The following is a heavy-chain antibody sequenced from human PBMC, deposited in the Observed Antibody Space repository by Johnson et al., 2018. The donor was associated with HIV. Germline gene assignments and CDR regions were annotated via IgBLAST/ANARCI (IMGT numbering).Heavy chain of an antibody. J-gene: IGHJ3*02. D-gene: IGHD2-21*02. CDR1: GFTFSDYY. CDR3: ARGCGDCYPGDDAFDI. Sequence: QVQLVESGGGVVQPGGSLRLSCAASGFTFSDYYMSWIRQAPGKGLEWVSYISSSGSTIYYADSVKGRFTISRDNAKNSLYLQMNSLRAEDMAVYYCARGCGDCYPGDDAFDIWGQVTMVTVSS. V-gene: IGHV3-11*04. CDR2: ISSSGSTI.